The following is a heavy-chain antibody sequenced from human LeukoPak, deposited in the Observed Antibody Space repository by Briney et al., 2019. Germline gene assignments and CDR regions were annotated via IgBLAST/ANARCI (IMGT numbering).Heavy chain of an antibody. CDR2: IKEDGSRE. CDR1: GFTFSTYW. Sequence: PGGSLRLSCAASGFTFSTYWMTWVRQAPGKGLEWVANIKEDGSREYYVDSVKCRFTISRDNAKNSLYVQMDSLTAEDTDVCYCPSDRPEYRPSVSWGPGTLVSVSS. D-gene: IGHD2/OR15-2a*01. CDR3: PSDRPEYRPSVS. V-gene: IGHV3-7*01. J-gene: IGHJ1*01.